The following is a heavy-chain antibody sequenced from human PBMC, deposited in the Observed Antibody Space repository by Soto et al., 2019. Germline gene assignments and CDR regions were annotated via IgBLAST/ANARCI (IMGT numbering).Heavy chain of an antibody. D-gene: IGHD3-10*01. CDR3: ASLQVFGDWFDP. Sequence: SETLSLTCAVYGGSFSGYYWSWIRQPPGKGLEWIGEINHSGSTNYNPSLKSRVTISVDTSKNQFSLKLSSVTAADTAVYYCASLQVFGDWFDPWGQGTLVTVSS. V-gene: IGHV4-34*01. J-gene: IGHJ5*02. CDR1: GGSFSGYY. CDR2: INHSGST.